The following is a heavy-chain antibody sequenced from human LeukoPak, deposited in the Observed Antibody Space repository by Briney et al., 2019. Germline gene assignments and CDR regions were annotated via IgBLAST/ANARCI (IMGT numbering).Heavy chain of an antibody. Sequence: ASVKVSCKASGYTFTDYYMHWVRQAPGQGLEWMGWINPNSGGTNYAQKFQGRVTMTEDTSTDTAYMELSSLRSEDTAVYYCATVYSSSWHPLRLDPWGQGTLVTVSS. CDR3: ATVYSSSWHPLRLDP. CDR1: GYTFTDYY. J-gene: IGHJ5*02. V-gene: IGHV1-2*02. CDR2: INPNSGGT. D-gene: IGHD6-13*01.